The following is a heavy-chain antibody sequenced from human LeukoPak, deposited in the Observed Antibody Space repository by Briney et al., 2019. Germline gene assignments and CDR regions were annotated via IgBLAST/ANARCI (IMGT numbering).Heavy chain of an antibody. Sequence: GGSLRLSCAASGFTFSSYAMSWVRQAPGKGLEWVSAISGGVGSTYYADSVKGRFTISRDNSKNTLYLQMNSLRAEDTAVYYCAKVGYSYGYDFDYWGQGTLVTVSS. V-gene: IGHV3-23*01. D-gene: IGHD5-18*01. J-gene: IGHJ4*02. CDR3: AKVGYSYGYDFDY. CDR1: GFTFSSYA. CDR2: ISGGVGST.